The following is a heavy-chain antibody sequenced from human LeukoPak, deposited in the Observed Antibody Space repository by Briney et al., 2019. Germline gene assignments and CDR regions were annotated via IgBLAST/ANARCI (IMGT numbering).Heavy chain of an antibody. CDR2: INGGGGGT. J-gene: IGHJ4*02. CDR1: GFTFSNCA. CDR3: AKNGGGYARQFDY. D-gene: IGHD5-12*01. Sequence: GGSLRLSCAASGFTFSNCAMTWVRQAPGKGLELVSAINGGGGGTYYADSVRGRFTISRDNSKNTLSLQMNSLRVEDTAVYYCAKNGGGYARQFDYWGQGTLVTVSS. V-gene: IGHV3-23*01.